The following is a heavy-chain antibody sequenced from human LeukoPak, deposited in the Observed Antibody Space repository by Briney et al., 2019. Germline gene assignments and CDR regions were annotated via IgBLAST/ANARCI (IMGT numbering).Heavy chain of an antibody. CDR2: ISAYNGHT. Sequence: ASVKVSCKASGYIFTNYGISWVRQAPGRGLEWVGWISAYNGHTNYAQNFQGRVTMTTDTSTSTAYMELRSLRPDDTAVYYCARHLKYNILTGFRSSFGFDPWGQGTLVIVSS. D-gene: IGHD3-9*01. CDR3: ARHLKYNILTGFRSSFGFDP. CDR1: GYIFTNYG. V-gene: IGHV1-18*01. J-gene: IGHJ5*02.